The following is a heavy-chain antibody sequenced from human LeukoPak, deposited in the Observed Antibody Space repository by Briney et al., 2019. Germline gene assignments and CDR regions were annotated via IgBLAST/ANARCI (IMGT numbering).Heavy chain of an antibody. CDR1: GFTFSGYA. V-gene: IGHV3-23*01. CDR2: FSFNGEST. D-gene: IGHD3-10*02. J-gene: IGHJ6*04. Sequence: GSLRLSCAASGFTFSGYAMTWVRQAPGKGLEWVSSFSFNGESTYYADSAKGRFTISRDNAKNSLYLQMNSLRAEDTAVYYCAELGITMIGGVWGKGTTVTISS. CDR3: AELGITMIGGV.